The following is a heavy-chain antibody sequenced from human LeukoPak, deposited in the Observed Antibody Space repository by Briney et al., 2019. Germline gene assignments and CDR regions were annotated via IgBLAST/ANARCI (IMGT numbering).Heavy chain of an antibody. D-gene: IGHD5-18*01. V-gene: IGHV3-23*01. CDR3: AKEPGYSYGPEA. Sequence: GGSLRLSCAASGFTFSSYAMSWVRQAPGKGLEWVSAISSSGGSTYYADSVKGRFTVSRDNSKNTLYLQMNSLRAEDTAVYYCAKEPGYSYGPEAWGQGTLVTVSS. J-gene: IGHJ5*02. CDR2: ISSSGGST. CDR1: GFTFSSYA.